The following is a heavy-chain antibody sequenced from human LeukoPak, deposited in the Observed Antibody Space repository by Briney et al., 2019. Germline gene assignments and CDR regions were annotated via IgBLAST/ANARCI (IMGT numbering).Heavy chain of an antibody. CDR2: IGTAGDP. J-gene: IGHJ4*02. Sequence: PGGSLRLSCAASGFTFSSYDMHWVRQATGKGLEWVSAIGTAGDPYYPGSVKGRFTISRENAKNSLYLQMNSLRAGDTAVYYCSPPYGCIAAAGGDFDYWGQGTLVTVSS. D-gene: IGHD6-13*01. CDR1: GFTFSSYD. CDR3: SPPYGCIAAAGGDFDY. V-gene: IGHV3-13*05.